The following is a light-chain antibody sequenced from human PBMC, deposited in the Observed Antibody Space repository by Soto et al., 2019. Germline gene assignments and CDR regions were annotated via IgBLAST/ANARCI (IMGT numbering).Light chain of an antibody. Sequence: DIVMTQSPDSLAVSLGERATIKCKSGQSVLHTSNNRNYLAWYQQKPGQPPKLLIYWASTRESGVPERFSGSGSGTLFTLSISSLQAEDVAVYYCQQYYTLPLTFGGGTKVEIK. CDR2: WAS. V-gene: IGKV4-1*01. CDR1: QSVLHTSNNRNY. CDR3: QQYYTLPLT. J-gene: IGKJ4*01.